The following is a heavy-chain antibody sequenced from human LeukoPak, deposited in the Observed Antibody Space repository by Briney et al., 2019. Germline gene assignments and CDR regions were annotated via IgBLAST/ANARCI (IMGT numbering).Heavy chain of an antibody. J-gene: IGHJ6*03. CDR2: FSWDSGKI. Sequence: SLRLSCAVSGFTFDDYGMHWVRQAPGKGLEWVSGFSWDSGKIDYADSVKGRFTISRDNAKNSLYLQMNSLRDEDTALYYCAKDPCWYSTSQGSGFYYYMDVWGKGTTVIVSS. CDR3: AKDPCWYSTSQGSGFYYYMDV. V-gene: IGHV3-9*01. D-gene: IGHD6-13*01. CDR1: GFTFDDYG.